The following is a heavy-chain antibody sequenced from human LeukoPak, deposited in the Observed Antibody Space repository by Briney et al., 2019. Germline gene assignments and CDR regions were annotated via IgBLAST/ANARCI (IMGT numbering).Heavy chain of an antibody. Sequence: PSETLSLTCAVYGGSFSGYYWSWIRQPPGKGLEWIEEINHSGSTNYNPSLKSRVTISVDTSKNQFSLKLSSVTAADTAVYYCARGNSQIKYCSGGSCYRPFRGVWFDPWGQGTLVTVSS. V-gene: IGHV4-34*01. CDR2: INHSGST. CDR1: GGSFSGYY. CDR3: ARGNSQIKYCSGGSCYRPFRGVWFDP. D-gene: IGHD2-15*01. J-gene: IGHJ5*02.